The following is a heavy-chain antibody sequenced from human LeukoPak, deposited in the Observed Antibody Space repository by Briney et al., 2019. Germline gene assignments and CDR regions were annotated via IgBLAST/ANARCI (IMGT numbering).Heavy chain of an antibody. V-gene: IGHV4-38-2*01. D-gene: IGHD2-2*01. J-gene: IGHJ4*02. Sequence: SETLSLTYAVSGYSVASAYYWGWIRQAPGKGLEWIGSMHHSGSDYYNPSLKSRVTISMDTSKNQFSLNLRFVTAADGAVYYCAGLGYCSSTSCYVQLWGQGTPVTVSS. CDR1: GYSVASAYY. CDR2: MHHSGSD. CDR3: AGLGYCSSTSCYVQL.